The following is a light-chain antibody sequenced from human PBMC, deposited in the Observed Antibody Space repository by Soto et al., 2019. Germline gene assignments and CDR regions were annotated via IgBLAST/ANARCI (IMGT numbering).Light chain of an antibody. V-gene: IGLV2-14*01. J-gene: IGLJ1*01. CDR3: YSYTSSSTYV. CDR1: SRDVGAYKY. CDR2: DVS. Sequence: QSALTQPASVSGSPGQSIAISCTGTSRDVGAYKYVSWYQQHPAKAPKLMIYDVSSRPSGVSNRFSGSKSGNTASLTISGLQAEDEADYYCYSYTSSSTYVFGTGTKLTVL.